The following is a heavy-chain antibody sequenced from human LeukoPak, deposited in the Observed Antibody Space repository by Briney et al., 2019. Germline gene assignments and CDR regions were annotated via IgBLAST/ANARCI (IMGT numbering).Heavy chain of an antibody. CDR2: IRSKAYGGTT. D-gene: IGHD3-10*01. J-gene: IGHJ4*02. CDR3: TRVGVLLWFGEYRGADY. CDR1: GFTFGDYA. V-gene: IGHV3-49*03. Sequence: GGSLRHSCTASGFTFGDYAMSWFRQAPGKGLEWVGFIRSKAYGGTTEYAASVKGRFTISRDDSKSIAYLQMSSLKTEDTAVYYCTRVGVLLWFGEYRGADYWGQGTLVTVSS.